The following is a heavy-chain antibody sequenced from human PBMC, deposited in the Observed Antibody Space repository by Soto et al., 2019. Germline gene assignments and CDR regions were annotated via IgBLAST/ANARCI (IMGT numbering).Heavy chain of an antibody. CDR1: GFTFSSYG. J-gene: IGHJ6*02. V-gene: IGHV3-33*01. CDR3: ARDPTTTVVTRRWDYYYYGMDV. D-gene: IGHD4-17*01. CDR2: IWYDGSNK. Sequence: HPGGSLRLSCAASGFTFSSYGMHWVRQAPGQGLEWVAVIWYDGSNKYYADSVKGRFTISRDNSKNTLYLQMNSLRAEDTAVYYCARDPTTTVVTRRWDYYYYGMDVWGQGTTVTVSS.